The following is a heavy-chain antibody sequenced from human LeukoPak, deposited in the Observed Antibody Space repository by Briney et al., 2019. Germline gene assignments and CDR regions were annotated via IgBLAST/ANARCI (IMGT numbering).Heavy chain of an antibody. D-gene: IGHD3-22*01. Sequence: SETLSLTCTVSGGSISSYYWSWIRQPAGKGLEWIGRIDISGSTNDNPSLKSRVTMSVDTSKNQFSLKLSSVAAADTAVYYCARAHYYYDSSGYLNWFDPWGQGTLVTVSS. CDR2: IDISGST. CDR3: ARAHYYYDSSGYLNWFDP. J-gene: IGHJ5*02. V-gene: IGHV4-4*07. CDR1: GGSISSYY.